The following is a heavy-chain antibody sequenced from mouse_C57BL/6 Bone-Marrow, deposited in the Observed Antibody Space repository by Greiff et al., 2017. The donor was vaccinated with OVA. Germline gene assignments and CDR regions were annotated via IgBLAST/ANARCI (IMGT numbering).Heavy chain of an antibody. CDR3: ASRGYDEGKAWFAY. CDR2: ISNGGGST. D-gene: IGHD2-2*01. CDR1: GFTFSDYY. Sequence: EVQLVESGGGLVQPGGSLKLSCAASGFTFSDYYMYWVRQTPEKRLEWVAYISNGGGSTYYPDTVKGRFTISRDNAKNTLYLQMSRLKSEDTAMYYCASRGYDEGKAWFAYWGQGTLVTVSA. V-gene: IGHV5-12*01. J-gene: IGHJ3*01.